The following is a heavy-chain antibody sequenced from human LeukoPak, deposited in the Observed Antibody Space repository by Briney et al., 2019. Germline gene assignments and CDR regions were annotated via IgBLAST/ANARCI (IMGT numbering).Heavy chain of an antibody. CDR1: GFTFSSYS. J-gene: IGHJ4*02. V-gene: IGHV3-21*01. CDR2: ISSSSSYI. D-gene: IGHD3-22*01. CDR3: ARPHYYDSSGYYYLFDY. Sequence: GGSLRLSRAASGFTFSSYSMNWVRQAPGKGLEWVSSISSSSSYIYYADSVKGRFTISRDNAKNSLYLQMNSLRAEDTAVYYCARPHYYDSSGYYYLFDYWGQGTLVTVSS.